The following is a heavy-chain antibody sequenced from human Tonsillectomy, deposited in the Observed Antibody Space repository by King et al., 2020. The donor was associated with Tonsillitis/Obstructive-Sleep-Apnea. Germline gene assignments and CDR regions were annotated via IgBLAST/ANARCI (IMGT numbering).Heavy chain of an antibody. V-gene: IGHV4-39*01. CDR3: ARHYTAVLPCELLDY. Sequence: QLQESGPGLVKPSETLSLTCTVSGGSISSSSCYWGWIRQPPGKGLEWIGSIYYSGSTYYNPSLKSRVTISVDTSKNQFSLKLSSVTAADTAVYYCARHYTAVLPCELLDYWGQGTLVTVSS. CDR1: GGSISSSSCY. CDR2: IYYSGST. J-gene: IGHJ4*02. D-gene: IGHD1-26*01.